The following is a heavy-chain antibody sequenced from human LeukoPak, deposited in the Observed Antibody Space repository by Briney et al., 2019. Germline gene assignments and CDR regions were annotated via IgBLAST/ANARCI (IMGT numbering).Heavy chain of an antibody. CDR3: ARGDRVGSSGYYFDN. V-gene: IGHV4-61*01. CDR1: GGSVSSGRYY. CDR2: LYYSGSI. Sequence: SETLSLTCTVSGGSVSSGRYYWSWIRRPPGKGLEWIGYLYYSGSIGYNPSLRSRVTMSVDTSNNRFFLKLSSVTGADTAVYYCARGDRVGSSGYYFDNWGQGALVTVSS. D-gene: IGHD3-10*01. J-gene: IGHJ4*02.